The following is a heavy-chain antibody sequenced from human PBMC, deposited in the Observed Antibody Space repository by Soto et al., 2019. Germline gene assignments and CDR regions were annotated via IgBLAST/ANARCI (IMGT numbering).Heavy chain of an antibody. V-gene: IGHV4-31*03. CDR1: GGSISSGGYY. CDR3: ARVIVVVVAATVRGHWFDP. J-gene: IGHJ5*02. Sequence: PSETLSLTCTVSGGSISSGGYYWSWSRQHPGKGLEWIGYIYYSGSTYYNPSLKSRVTISVDTSKNQFSLKLSSVTAADTAVYYRARVIVVVVAATVRGHWFDPWGQGTLVTVSS. CDR2: IYYSGST. D-gene: IGHD2-15*01.